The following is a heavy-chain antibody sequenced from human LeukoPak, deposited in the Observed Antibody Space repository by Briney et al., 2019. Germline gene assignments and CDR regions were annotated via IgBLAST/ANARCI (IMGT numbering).Heavy chain of an antibody. CDR3: AREIAAAGRGFDY. CDR1: GYTFTGYY. Sequence: ASVKVSCKASGYTFTGYYMHWVRQAPGQGLEWMGRIDPNSGGTNYAQKFQGRVTMTRDTSISTAYMELSRLRSDDTAVYYCAREIAAAGRGFDYWGQGTLVTVSS. J-gene: IGHJ4*02. D-gene: IGHD6-13*01. CDR2: IDPNSGGT. V-gene: IGHV1-2*06.